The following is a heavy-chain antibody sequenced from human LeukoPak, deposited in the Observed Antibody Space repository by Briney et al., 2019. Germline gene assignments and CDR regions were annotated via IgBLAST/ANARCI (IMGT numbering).Heavy chain of an antibody. CDR2: IYYSGST. Sequence: SETLSLTCTVSGGSISSYYWSWIRQPPGKGLEWIGYIYYSGSTNYNPSLKSRVTISVDTSKNQFSLKLSSVTAADTAVYYCARGYYYGSGSYRYYYYYYMDVWGKGTTVTVSS. CDR3: ARGYYYGSGSYRYYYYYYMDV. CDR1: GGSISSYY. D-gene: IGHD3-10*01. V-gene: IGHV4-59*01. J-gene: IGHJ6*03.